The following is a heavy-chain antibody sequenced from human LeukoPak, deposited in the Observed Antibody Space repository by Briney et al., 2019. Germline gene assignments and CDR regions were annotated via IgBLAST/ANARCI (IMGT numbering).Heavy chain of an antibody. CDR2: IYYSGST. CDR3: ASSYGPPPLFDY. CDR1: GGSISSYY. D-gene: IGHD4-17*01. V-gene: IGHV4-59*08. J-gene: IGHJ4*02. Sequence: SETLSLTCTVSGGSISSYYWSWIRQPPGKGLEWIGYIYYSGSTNYNPSLKSRVTISVDTSKNQFPLKLSSVTAADTAVYYCASSYGPPPLFDYWGQGTLVAVSS.